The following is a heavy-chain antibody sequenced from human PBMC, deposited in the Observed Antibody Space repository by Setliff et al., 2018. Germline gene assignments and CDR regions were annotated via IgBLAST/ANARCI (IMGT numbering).Heavy chain of an antibody. CDR1: GGSISSTTYY. CDR3: AKGGGRYHSDS. J-gene: IGHJ4*02. D-gene: IGHD1-1*01. CDR2: ISYSGST. V-gene: IGHV4-39*07. Sequence: SETLSLTCTVSGGSISSTTYYWGWIRQAPGKGLEWIGSISYSGSTYYNPSLESRATISVDKSNNQFSLKLTSMTAADTAVYYCAKGGGRYHSDSWGQGILVTVSS.